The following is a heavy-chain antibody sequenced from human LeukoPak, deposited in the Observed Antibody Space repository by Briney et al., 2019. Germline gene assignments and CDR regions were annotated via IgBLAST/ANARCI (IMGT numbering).Heavy chain of an antibody. D-gene: IGHD3-10*01. V-gene: IGHV4-38-2*01. CDR2: IYYSGST. Sequence: PGGSLRLSCAASGFTFSDYYMSWIRQPPGKGLEWIGSIYYSGSTYYNPSLKSRVTISVDTSKSQFSLKLSSVTAADTAVYYCARATYYSGAGSYIYYYMDVWAKGTTVTVSS. CDR1: GFTFSDYY. CDR3: ARATYYSGAGSYIYYYMDV. J-gene: IGHJ6*03.